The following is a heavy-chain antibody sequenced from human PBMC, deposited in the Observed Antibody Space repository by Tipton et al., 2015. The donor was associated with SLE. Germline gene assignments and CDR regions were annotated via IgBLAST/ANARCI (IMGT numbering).Heavy chain of an antibody. V-gene: IGHV4-61*02. Sequence: TLSLTCTVSGGSITTGSYYWSWIRQPAGKGLEWIGRLYTTGSTYYNPPLKRRVSMSVDTSKNQFSLKLSSVTAADTAVYFCARYYCTTTRCYYFDYWGRGTLVTVSS. CDR1: GGSITTGSYY. D-gene: IGHD2-2*01. CDR3: ARYYCTTTRCYYFDY. CDR2: LYTTGST. J-gene: IGHJ4*02.